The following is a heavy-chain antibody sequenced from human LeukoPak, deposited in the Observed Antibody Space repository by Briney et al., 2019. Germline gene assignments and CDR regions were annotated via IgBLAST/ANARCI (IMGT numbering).Heavy chain of an antibody. V-gene: IGHV1-8*01. CDR3: ARDLGYCSSTSCHSRFDP. Sequence: ASVKVSCKASGYTFTSHDINWVRQATGQGLEWMGWMNPNSGNTGYAQKFQGRVTMTRNTSISTAYMELSSLRSEDTAVYYCARDLGYCSSTSCHSRFDPWGQGTLVTVSS. J-gene: IGHJ5*02. D-gene: IGHD2-2*02. CDR2: MNPNSGNT. CDR1: GYTFTSHD.